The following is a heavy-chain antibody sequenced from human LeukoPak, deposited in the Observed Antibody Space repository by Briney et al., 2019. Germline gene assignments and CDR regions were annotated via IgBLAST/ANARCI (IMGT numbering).Heavy chain of an antibody. Sequence: SETLSLTCTLSGGSISSYYWSWIRQPPGKGLEWIGYIYYSGSTNYNPSLKSRVTISVDTSKNQFSLKLSSVTAADTAVYYCAKSDAVAEYYGMDVWGQGTTVTVSS. CDR2: IYYSGST. V-gene: IGHV4-59*08. CDR1: GGSISSYY. J-gene: IGHJ6*02. D-gene: IGHD6-19*01. CDR3: AKSDAVAEYYGMDV.